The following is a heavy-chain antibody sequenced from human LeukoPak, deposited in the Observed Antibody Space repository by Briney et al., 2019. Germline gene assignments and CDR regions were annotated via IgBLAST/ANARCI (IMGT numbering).Heavy chain of an antibody. D-gene: IGHD3-16*01. Sequence: KTSQTLSLTCTVSGGSISSGDYYWTWIRQHPGKGLEWIGYIYYSGSTYYNPSLESRVTISVDTSKNQFSLEVSSVTAADPAVYFCARISGLMRSPVDVWGKGTTVTVSS. CDR1: GGSISSGDYY. J-gene: IGHJ6*04. V-gene: IGHV4-31*03. CDR2: IYYSGST. CDR3: ARISGLMRSPVDV.